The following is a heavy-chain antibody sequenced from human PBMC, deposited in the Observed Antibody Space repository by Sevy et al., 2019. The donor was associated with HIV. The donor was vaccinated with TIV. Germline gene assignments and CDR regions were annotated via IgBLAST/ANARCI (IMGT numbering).Heavy chain of an antibody. CDR1: GFTFSSYG. V-gene: IGHV3-30*18. D-gene: IGHD2-15*01. Sequence: GGFLRLSCAASGFTFSSYGMHWVRQAPGKGLEWVAVISYDGSNKYYTDTVKGRFTISRDNSKNTLYLQMNSLRAEDTAVYYCAKDDVRGVAATTHYYYGMDVWGQGTTVTVSS. CDR2: ISYDGSNK. J-gene: IGHJ6*02. CDR3: AKDDVRGVAATTHYYYGMDV.